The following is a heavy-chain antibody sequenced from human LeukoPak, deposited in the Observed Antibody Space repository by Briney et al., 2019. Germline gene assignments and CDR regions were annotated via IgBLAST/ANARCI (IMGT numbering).Heavy chain of an antibody. D-gene: IGHD3-10*01. J-gene: IGHJ3*02. CDR2: IKEDGSEK. Sequence: GGSLRLSCAASGFTFSTYWMSWVRQAPGKGLEWVANIKEDGSEKYYGDSVKGRFTISRDNAKNSLYLQMNSLRAEDTAVYYCARRIGERPGVVAFDIWGQGTMVTVSS. CDR1: GFTFSTYW. CDR3: ARRIGERPGVVAFDI. V-gene: IGHV3-7*01.